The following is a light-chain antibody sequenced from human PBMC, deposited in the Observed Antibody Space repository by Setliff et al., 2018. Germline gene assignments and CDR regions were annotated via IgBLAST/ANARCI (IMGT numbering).Light chain of an antibody. CDR3: SSYRSSSTLVV. J-gene: IGLJ2*01. Sequence: QSVLAQPASVSGSPGQSITISCIGTSSDIGDSYNYVSWYQHYPGKAPKLMIFDVTNRPSGVSNRFSGSKSGNTASLTISGLQAEDEALYYCSSYRSSSTLVVFGGGTQLTVL. CDR2: DVT. CDR1: SSDIGDSYNY. V-gene: IGLV2-14*03.